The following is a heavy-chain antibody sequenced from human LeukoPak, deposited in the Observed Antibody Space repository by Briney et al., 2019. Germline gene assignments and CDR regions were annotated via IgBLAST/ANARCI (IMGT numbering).Heavy chain of an antibody. V-gene: IGHV1-18*01. CDR2: ISAYNGNT. Sequence: ASVKVSCKASGYTFTSYGISWVRQAPGQGLEWMGWISAYNGNTNYAQKFQGRVTMTTDTSTSTAYMELRSLRSDDTAVYYCAKALYYYDSSGYYGGYPLDYWGQGTLVTVSS. J-gene: IGHJ4*02. D-gene: IGHD3-22*01. CDR1: GYTFTSYG. CDR3: AKALYYYDSSGYYGGYPLDY.